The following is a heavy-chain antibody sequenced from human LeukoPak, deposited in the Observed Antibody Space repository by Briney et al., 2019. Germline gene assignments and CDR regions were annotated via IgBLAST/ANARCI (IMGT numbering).Heavy chain of an antibody. V-gene: IGHV3-74*01. Sequence: GGSLRLSCAASGFNFKNYWMHWVRQAPGKGLEWVSRIINDGSSTTYADSVKGRFTISRDNSKNTLYLQMNSLRAEDTAVYYCAKRKEVYYYGSGSGYYYYGMDVWAKGPRSPSP. CDR2: IINDGSST. CDR3: AKRKEVYYYGSGSGYYYYGMDV. D-gene: IGHD3-10*01. CDR1: GFNFKNYW. J-gene: IGHJ6*02.